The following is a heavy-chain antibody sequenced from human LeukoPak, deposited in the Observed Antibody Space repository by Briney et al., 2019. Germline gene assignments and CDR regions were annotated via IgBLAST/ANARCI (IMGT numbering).Heavy chain of an antibody. CDR3: AMAYGSGSCYKV. Sequence: GASVKVSCKASGGTFSSYAISWVRQAPGQGLEWMGGIIPIFGTANYAQKFQGRVTITADESTSTAYMELSSLRSEDTAVYYCAMAYGSGSCYKVWGQGTLVTVSS. CDR1: GGTFSSYA. CDR2: IIPIFGTA. D-gene: IGHD3-10*01. V-gene: IGHV1-69*13. J-gene: IGHJ4*02.